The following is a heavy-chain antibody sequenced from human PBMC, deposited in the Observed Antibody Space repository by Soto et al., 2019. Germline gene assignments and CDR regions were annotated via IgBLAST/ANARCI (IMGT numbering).Heavy chain of an antibody. CDR2: IYHSGST. V-gene: IGHV4-4*02. J-gene: IGHJ5*02. CDR3: ARVPPSWFGELLGSNWFDP. CDR1: GGSISSSNW. Sequence: PSETLSLTCAVSGGSISSSNWWSWVRQPPGKGLEWIGEIYHSGSTNYNPSLKSRVTISVDKSKNQFSLKLSSVTAADTAVYYCARVPPSWFGELLGSNWFDPWGQGTLVTVSS. D-gene: IGHD3-10*01.